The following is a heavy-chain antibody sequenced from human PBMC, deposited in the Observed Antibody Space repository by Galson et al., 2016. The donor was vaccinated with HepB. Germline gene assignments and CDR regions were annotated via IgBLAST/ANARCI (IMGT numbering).Heavy chain of an antibody. J-gene: IGHJ4*02. CDR1: GGSITTSRYH. V-gene: IGHV4-39*01. D-gene: IGHD2-15*01. Sequence: SETLSLTCTVSGGSITTSRYHWGWIRQPPGEGLEWIGSIYHSGSIYNNPSLKSRVTISIDTSKNQFSLKVTSVTASDSAVYYCASEATYCSDGSCYPGPFGYWGQGTLVTVSS. CDR3: ASEATYCSDGSCYPGPFGY. CDR2: IYHSGSI.